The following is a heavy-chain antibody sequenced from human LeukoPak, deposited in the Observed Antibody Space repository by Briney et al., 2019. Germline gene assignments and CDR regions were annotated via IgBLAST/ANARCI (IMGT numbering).Heavy chain of an antibody. D-gene: IGHD6-13*01. J-gene: IGHJ4*02. CDR1: GGSISSSSYY. V-gene: IGHV4-39*01. Sequence: SETLSLTCTVSGGSISSSSYYWGWIRQPPGEGLEWIGSIHYSGSTYDNPSLKSRVTLSVDTSKNQFSLKLSSVTAADTAVYYCARPYSSSWYSSGFDYWGQGTLVTVSS. CDR3: ARPYSSSWYSSGFDY. CDR2: IHYSGST.